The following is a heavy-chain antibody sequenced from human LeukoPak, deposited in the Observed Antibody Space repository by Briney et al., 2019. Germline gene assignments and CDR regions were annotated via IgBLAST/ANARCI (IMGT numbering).Heavy chain of an antibody. Sequence: PGGSLRLSCAASGFTFSGYYMSWIRQAPGKGLEWVSYISSSGSTIYYADSVKGRFTISRDNAKNSLYLQMNSLRAEDTAVYYCARDPNIWFGESPQYFQHWGQGTLVTVSS. V-gene: IGHV3-11*04. CDR1: GFTFSGYY. CDR2: ISSSGSTI. D-gene: IGHD3-10*01. J-gene: IGHJ1*01. CDR3: ARDPNIWFGESPQYFQH.